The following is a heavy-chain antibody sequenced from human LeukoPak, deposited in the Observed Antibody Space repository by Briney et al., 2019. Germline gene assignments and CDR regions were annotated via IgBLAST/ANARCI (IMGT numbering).Heavy chain of an antibody. V-gene: IGHV4-59*08. J-gene: IGHJ4*02. CDR3: ARQGRYMAAAGTPNFDY. Sequence: PSETLSLTCTVSGGSISSYYWSWIRQPPGKGLEWIGYIYYSGSTKYNPSLKSRVTISVDTSKNQFSLKLSSVTAADTAVYYCARQGRYMAAAGTPNFDYWGQGILVTVSS. CDR2: IYYSGST. D-gene: IGHD6-13*01. CDR1: GGSISSYY.